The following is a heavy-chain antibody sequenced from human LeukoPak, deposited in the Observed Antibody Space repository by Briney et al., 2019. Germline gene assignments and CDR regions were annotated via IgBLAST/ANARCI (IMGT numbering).Heavy chain of an antibody. V-gene: IGHV1-2*02. CDR1: GYTFTGYY. Sequence: ASVKVSCKASGYTFTGYYMHWVRQAPGQGLEWMGWINPNSGGTNYAQKFQGRVTMTRDTSISTAYMELSRLRSDDTAVYYCARVPPLTGAFDIWGQGTMVTVSS. CDR3: ARVPPLTGAFDI. J-gene: IGHJ3*02. D-gene: IGHD1-14*01. CDR2: INPNSGGT.